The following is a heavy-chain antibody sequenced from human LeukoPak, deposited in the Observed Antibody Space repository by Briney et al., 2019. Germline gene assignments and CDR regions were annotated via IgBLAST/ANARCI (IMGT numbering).Heavy chain of an antibody. CDR1: GGSFSGYY. V-gene: IGHV4-34*01. CDR2: INHSGST. Sequence: PSETPSLTCAVYGGSFSGYYWSWIRQPPGKGLEWIGEINHSGSTNYNPSLKSRVTISVDTSKNQFSLKLSSVTAADTAVYYCARAPLWFGELFDYWGQGTLVTVSS. D-gene: IGHD3-10*01. CDR3: ARAPLWFGELFDY. J-gene: IGHJ4*02.